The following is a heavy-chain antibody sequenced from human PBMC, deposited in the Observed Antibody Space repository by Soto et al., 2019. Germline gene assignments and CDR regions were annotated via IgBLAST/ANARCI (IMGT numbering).Heavy chain of an antibody. J-gene: IGHJ4*02. D-gene: IGHD6-19*01. CDR3: ARAGGLGGVAVDY. V-gene: IGHV4-30-2*01. Sequence: QLQLQESGSGLAKPSQTLSLTCAVSGGSISSGGYSWSWIRQPPGKGLEWIGYVYHSGSTYYNPSLKCRVTMSVDRSKNQFSLKRSSVTGADTAVYYCARAGGLGGVAVDYWGQGTLVTVS. CDR2: VYHSGST. CDR1: GGSISSGGYS.